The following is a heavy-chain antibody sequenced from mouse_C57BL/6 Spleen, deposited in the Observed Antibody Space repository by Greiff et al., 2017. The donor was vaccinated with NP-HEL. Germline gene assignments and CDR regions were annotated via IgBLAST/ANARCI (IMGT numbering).Heavy chain of an antibody. CDR1: GYAFTNYL. CDR2: INPGSGGT. J-gene: IGHJ3*01. D-gene: IGHD1-1*01. CDR3: ARDAIYYYGSSGFAY. Sequence: VQLQQSGAELVRPGTSVKVSCKASGYAFTNYLIEWVKQRPGQGLEWIGVINPGSGGTNYNEKFKGKATLTADKSSSTAYMQLSSLTSEDSAVYFCARDAIYYYGSSGFAYWGQGTLVTVSA. V-gene: IGHV1-54*01.